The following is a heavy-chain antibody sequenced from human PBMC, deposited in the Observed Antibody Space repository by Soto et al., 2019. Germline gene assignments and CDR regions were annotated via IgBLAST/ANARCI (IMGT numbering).Heavy chain of an antibody. CDR1: GYTLTDIS. V-gene: IGHV1-24*01. J-gene: IGHJ4*02. Sequence: QVQLVQSGAEVKKPGASVKVSCKVSGYTLTDISMHWVRQAPGKGLEWMGGFDPEDGETSYAQKFQVRVTMTEDTSTDTAYIYLSSVKSDDTAVYSCATKFASYSLIDYLGQATLFTVSS. CDR3: ATKFASYSLIDY. CDR2: FDPEDGET. D-gene: IGHD6-13*01.